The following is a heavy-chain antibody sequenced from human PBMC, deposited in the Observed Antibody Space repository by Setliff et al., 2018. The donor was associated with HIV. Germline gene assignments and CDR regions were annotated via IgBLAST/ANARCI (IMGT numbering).Heavy chain of an antibody. CDR1: GGSISSHY. D-gene: IGHD3-10*01. Sequence: PSETLSLTCTVSGGSISSHYWSWIRLPPGKGLEWIGTIYYNGNTNYNPSLKSRVTILVDTSKNLFSLKLSSVTAADTAVYYCATYGSGSYGLAIWGQGTMVTVSS. J-gene: IGHJ3*02. V-gene: IGHV4-59*08. CDR3: ATYGSGSYGLAI. CDR2: IYYNGNT.